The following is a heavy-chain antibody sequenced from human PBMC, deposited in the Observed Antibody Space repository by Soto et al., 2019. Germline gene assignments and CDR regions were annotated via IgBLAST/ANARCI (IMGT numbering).Heavy chain of an antibody. CDR2: FDPEDGET. CDR1: GYTLTELS. CDR3: ATPSLGYYDSSGYYYFDY. J-gene: IGHJ4*02. D-gene: IGHD3-22*01. Sequence: GASVKVSCKVSGYTLTELSLHWVRHAPGKGPEWMGGFDPEDGETIYAQKFQGRVTMTEDTSTDTAYMELSSLRSEDTAVYYCATPSLGYYDSSGYYYFDYWGQGTLVTVSS. V-gene: IGHV1-24*01.